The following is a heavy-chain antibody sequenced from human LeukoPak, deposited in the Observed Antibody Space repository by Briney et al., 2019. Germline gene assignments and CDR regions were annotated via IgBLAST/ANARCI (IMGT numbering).Heavy chain of an antibody. CDR2: IYDGGKT. V-gene: IGHV3-66*01. Sequence: GGSLRLSCAASGFTVSNKYMSWVRQAQGKGLEWVSVIYDGGKTYYADSLKGRFTISRDNSKNTVFLQMNNLRAEDTAVYYCARDGEYSYGYGFDYWGQGTLVTVSS. CDR1: GFTVSNKY. J-gene: IGHJ4*02. D-gene: IGHD5-18*01. CDR3: ARDGEYSYGYGFDY.